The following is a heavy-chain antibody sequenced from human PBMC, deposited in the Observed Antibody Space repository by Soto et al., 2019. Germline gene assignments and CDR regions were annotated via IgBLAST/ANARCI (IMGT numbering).Heavy chain of an antibody. Sequence: ASVKVSCKASGYSFTSYYMHWVRQAPGQGLEWMGIINPSGGSTSYAQKFQGRVTMTRDTSTSTVYMELSSLRSEDTAVYYCARVLGDGYNYGPPDYWGQGTLVTVSS. D-gene: IGHD5-12*01. CDR2: INPSGGST. V-gene: IGHV1-46*01. CDR3: ARVLGDGYNYGPPDY. J-gene: IGHJ4*02. CDR1: GYSFTSYY.